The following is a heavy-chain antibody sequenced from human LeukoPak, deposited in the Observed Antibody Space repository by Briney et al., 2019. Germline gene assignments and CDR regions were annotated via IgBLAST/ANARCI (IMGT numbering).Heavy chain of an antibody. Sequence: AGGSLRLSCAASGFTFSSYSMNWVRQAPGKGLERVSSISSSSSYIYYADSVKGRFTISRDNAKNSLYLQMNSLRAEDTAVYYCAREQGITGTSSGLDPWGQGTLVTVSS. CDR3: AREQGITGTSSGLDP. J-gene: IGHJ5*02. CDR2: ISSSSSYI. V-gene: IGHV3-21*01. D-gene: IGHD1-20*01. CDR1: GFTFSSYS.